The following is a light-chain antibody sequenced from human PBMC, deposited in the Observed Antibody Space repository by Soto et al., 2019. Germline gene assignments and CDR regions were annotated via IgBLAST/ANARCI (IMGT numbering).Light chain of an antibody. CDR2: AAS. Sequence: EIQMTPSPYSLSASVGDRVTITCRASQSISSYLNWYQQKPGKAPKLLIYAASSLQSGVPSRFSGSGSGTDFTLTISSLQPEDFATYYCQQSYSTPRTFGQGTKVDIK. V-gene: IGKV1-39*01. CDR1: QSISSY. J-gene: IGKJ1*01. CDR3: QQSYSTPRT.